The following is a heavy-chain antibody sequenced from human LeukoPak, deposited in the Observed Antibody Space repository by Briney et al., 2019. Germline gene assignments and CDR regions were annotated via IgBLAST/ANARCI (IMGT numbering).Heavy chain of an antibody. CDR1: GGSISSSNW. J-gene: IGHJ4*02. CDR3: AREVGYYDSSGYYVDY. CDR2: IYHSGST. D-gene: IGHD3-22*01. Sequence: SGTLSLTCAVSGGSISSSNWWSWVRQPPGKGLEWIGEIYHSGSTNYNPSLKSRVTISVDKSKNQFSLKLSSVTAADTAVYYCAREVGYYDSSGYYVDYWGQGTLVIVSS. V-gene: IGHV4-4*02.